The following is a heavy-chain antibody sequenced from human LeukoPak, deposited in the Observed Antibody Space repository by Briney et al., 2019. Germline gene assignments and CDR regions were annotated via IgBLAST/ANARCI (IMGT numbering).Heavy chain of an antibody. D-gene: IGHD3-10*01. Sequence: GGSLRLSCAASGFTVSSNYMSWVRQAPGKGLGWVSVIYSGGSTYYADSVKGRFTISRDNSKNTLYLQMNRLRAEDTAVYYCARSSSYYPYYFDYWGQGTLVTVSS. CDR2: IYSGGST. CDR1: GFTVSSNY. CDR3: ARSSSYYPYYFDY. J-gene: IGHJ4*02. V-gene: IGHV3-66*01.